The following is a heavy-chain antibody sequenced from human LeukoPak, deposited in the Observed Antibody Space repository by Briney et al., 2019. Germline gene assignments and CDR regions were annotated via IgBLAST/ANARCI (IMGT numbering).Heavy chain of an antibody. V-gene: IGHV3-30-3*01. CDR3: ARDPGSYTSY. J-gene: IGHJ4*02. CDR1: GFTFSSYA. CDR2: ISYDGSNK. Sequence: GRSLRLSCAASGFTFSSYAMHWVRQAPGKGLEWVAVISYDGSNKYYADSVKGRFTISRDNARNSLYLQMNSLRVEDTAVYYCARDPGSYTSYWGQGTLVTVSS. D-gene: IGHD1-26*01.